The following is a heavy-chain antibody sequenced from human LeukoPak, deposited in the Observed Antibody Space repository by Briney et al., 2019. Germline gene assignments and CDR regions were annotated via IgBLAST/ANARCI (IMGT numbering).Heavy chain of an antibody. Sequence: PSETLSLTCTVSGGSISSSSYYWGWLRQPPGKGLEWIASIYYRGSTYYNPSLKSRVTISVDTSKNQFSLKLSSVTAADTAVYYCARSYYDYVWGSPTCFDYWGQGTLVTVSS. CDR2: IYYRGST. J-gene: IGHJ4*02. V-gene: IGHV4-39*01. D-gene: IGHD3-16*01. CDR1: GGSISSSSYY. CDR3: ARSYYDYVWGSPTCFDY.